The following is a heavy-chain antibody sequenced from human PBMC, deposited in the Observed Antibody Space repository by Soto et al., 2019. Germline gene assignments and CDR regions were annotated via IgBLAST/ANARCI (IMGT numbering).Heavy chain of an antibody. CDR3: ARRYCSTTSCLAGFDP. CDR1: VGSFSGDH. Sequence: QVQLHQWGEALLKFSETLSLTCAVSVGSFSGDHWTWIRQPPAKGLRWIGEINHRGSHNYNPALNSRVTISVDKSKKQSSLKLNSVTAADKAVYYCARRYCSTTSCLAGFDPWGRGTLVTVSS. J-gene: IGHJ5*02. CDR2: INHRGSH. D-gene: IGHD2-2*01. V-gene: IGHV4-34*01.